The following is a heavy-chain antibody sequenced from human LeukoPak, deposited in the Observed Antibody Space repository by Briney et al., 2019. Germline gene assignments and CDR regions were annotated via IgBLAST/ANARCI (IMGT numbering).Heavy chain of an antibody. CDR3: ARGGDFWSGYHDY. D-gene: IGHD3-3*01. J-gene: IGHJ4*02. CDR1: GFTFSNYW. V-gene: IGHV3-74*01. Sequence: GGSLRLPCAASGFTFSNYWMHWVRQAPGKGLVWVSRIKTDGSSPSYVDSVKGRFTISRDNAKNTLYLQMNSLRAEDTAVYYCARGGDFWSGYHDYWGQGTLVTVSS. CDR2: IKTDGSSP.